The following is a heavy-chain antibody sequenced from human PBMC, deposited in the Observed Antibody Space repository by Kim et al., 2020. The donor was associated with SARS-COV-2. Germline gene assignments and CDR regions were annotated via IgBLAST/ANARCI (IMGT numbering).Heavy chain of an antibody. CDR2: INHSGST. Sequence: SETLSLTCAVYGGSFSGYYWSWIRQPPGKGLDWIGEINHSGSTNYNPSLKSRVNISIDTSKNQFSLKLSSVTAADTAVYYCARGLKYCSTTSCSRMWWFEPWGQGTLVTVSS. D-gene: IGHD2-2*01. CDR3: ARGLKYCSTTSCSRMWWFEP. J-gene: IGHJ5*02. CDR1: GGSFSGYY. V-gene: IGHV4-34*01.